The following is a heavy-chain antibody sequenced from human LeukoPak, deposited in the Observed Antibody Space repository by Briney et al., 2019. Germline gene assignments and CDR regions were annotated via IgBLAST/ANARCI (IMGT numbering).Heavy chain of an antibody. CDR1: GGSFSGYY. CDR3: ARGGYSYGDFDY. D-gene: IGHD5-18*01. CDR2: INHSGST. Sequence: SETLSLTCAVYGGSFSGYYWSWIRQPPGKGLEWIGEINHSGSTNYNQSLKSRVTISVDTSKNQFSLRLSSVTAADTAVYYCARGGYSYGDFDYWGQGTLVTVSS. J-gene: IGHJ4*02. V-gene: IGHV4-34*01.